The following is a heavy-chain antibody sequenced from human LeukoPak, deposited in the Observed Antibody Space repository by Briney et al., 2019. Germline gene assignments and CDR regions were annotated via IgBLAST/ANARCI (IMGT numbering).Heavy chain of an antibody. V-gene: IGHV4-31*03. J-gene: IGHJ4*02. D-gene: IGHD3-22*01. CDR1: GGSISSGGYY. Sequence: SETLSLTCTVSGGSISSGGYYWSWIRHHPGKGLEWIGYIYYSGSTYYNPSLKSRVTISVDTSKNQFSLKLSSVTAADTAVYYCARGVYDSSGYPSRLDYWGQGTLATVSS. CDR3: ARGVYDSSGYPSRLDY. CDR2: IYYSGST.